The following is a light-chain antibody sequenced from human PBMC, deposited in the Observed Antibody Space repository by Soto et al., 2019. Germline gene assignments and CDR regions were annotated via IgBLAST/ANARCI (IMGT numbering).Light chain of an antibody. CDR2: GAS. J-gene: IGKJ1*01. CDR1: QSVSTTY. CDR3: QQYGSSPWT. Sequence: EIVLTQSPGTLSLSPGERVTLSCRASQSVSTTYLAWYQQKPGQAPRLLIYGASSRATGIPDRFIGSGSGTDFTLTISRLEPDDFAVYYCQQYGSSPWTFGQGTKVEIK. V-gene: IGKV3-20*01.